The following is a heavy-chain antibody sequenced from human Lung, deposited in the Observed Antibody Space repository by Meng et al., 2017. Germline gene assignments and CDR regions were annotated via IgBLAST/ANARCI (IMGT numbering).Heavy chain of an antibody. CDR1: GFTFSNAW. CDR3: SGHVDY. Sequence: EVQLMEAGGGLVQPGGSLRLSCAASGFTFSNAWMTWVRQAPGKGLEWIGRMKSNVDGGTVDYAAAVKGRFFISRDDSENTFYLQMNSLKTEDTAVYYCSGHVDYWGHGTLVTVSS. CDR2: MKSNVDGGTV. J-gene: IGHJ4*01. V-gene: IGHV3-15*01.